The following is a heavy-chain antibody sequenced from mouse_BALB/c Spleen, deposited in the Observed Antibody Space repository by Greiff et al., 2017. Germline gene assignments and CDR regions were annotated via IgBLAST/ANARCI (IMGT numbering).Heavy chain of an antibody. V-gene: IGHV6-6*02. CDR3: TRPLYYGSAWFAY. D-gene: IGHD1-1*01. Sequence: EVKVEESGGGLVQPGGSMKLSCVASGFTFSNYWMNWVRQSPEKGLEWVAEIRLKSNNYATHYAESVKGRFTISRDDSKSSVYLQMNNLRAEDTGIYYCTRPLYYGSAWFAYWGQGTLVTVSA. CDR1: GFTFSNYW. J-gene: IGHJ3*01. CDR2: IRLKSNNYAT.